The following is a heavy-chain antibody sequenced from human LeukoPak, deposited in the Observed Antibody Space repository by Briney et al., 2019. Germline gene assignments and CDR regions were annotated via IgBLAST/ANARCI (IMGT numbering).Heavy chain of an antibody. J-gene: IGHJ4*02. CDR1: GFTFRSYA. CDR3: AKEIWPTVTTPGWTYFDY. Sequence: PGGSLRLSCAASGFTFRSYAMSWVRQAPGKGLEWVSAISGSGGSTYYADSVKGRFTISRDNSRNTLYLQMNSLRAEDTAVYYCAKEIWPTVTTPGWTYFDYWGQGTLVTVSS. V-gene: IGHV3-23*01. D-gene: IGHD4-17*01. CDR2: ISGSGGST.